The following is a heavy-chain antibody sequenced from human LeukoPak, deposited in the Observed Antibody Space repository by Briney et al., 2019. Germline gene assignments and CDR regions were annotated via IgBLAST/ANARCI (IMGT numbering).Heavy chain of an antibody. J-gene: IGHJ4*02. CDR1: GFTFSSYA. CDR3: AKGNGDFWSPYEYSFAH. D-gene: IGHD3-3*01. V-gene: IGHV3-23*01. Sequence: PGGSLRLSCGASGFTFSSYAMSWVRQAPGKGLEWVSSISGSGGSTYYADFVKGRFTVSRDSSKNTLYLQMNSLRAEDTAVYYCAKGNGDFWSPYEYSFAHWGQGTLVTVSP. CDR2: ISGSGGST.